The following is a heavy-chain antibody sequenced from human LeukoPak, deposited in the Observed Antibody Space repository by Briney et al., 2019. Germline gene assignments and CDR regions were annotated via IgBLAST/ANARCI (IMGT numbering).Heavy chain of an antibody. V-gene: IGHV4-59*01. CDR1: GGSISSYY. CDR3: ARGVNVGYSYGYDY. CDR2: IYYSGST. J-gene: IGHJ4*02. Sequence: SETLSLTCTVSGGSISSYYWSWIRQPPGKGLEWIGYIYYSGSTNYNPSLKSRVTISVDTSKNQFSLKLSSVTAADTAVYYCARGVNVGYSYGYDYWGQGTLVTVSS. D-gene: IGHD5-18*01.